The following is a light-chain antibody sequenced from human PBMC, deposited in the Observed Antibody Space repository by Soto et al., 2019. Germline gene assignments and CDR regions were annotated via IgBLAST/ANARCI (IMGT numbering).Light chain of an antibody. CDR1: QSVSSN. V-gene: IGKV3-15*01. CDR2: GAS. J-gene: IGKJ5*01. Sequence: EIVMTQSPATLSVSPGERATLSCRASQSVSSNLAWYQQNPGQAPRLPIYGASTRATGIPARFSGSGSGTEFTLTISSLQSEDFAVYYCQQYNNWPLSITFGQGTRLEIK. CDR3: QQYNNWPLSIT.